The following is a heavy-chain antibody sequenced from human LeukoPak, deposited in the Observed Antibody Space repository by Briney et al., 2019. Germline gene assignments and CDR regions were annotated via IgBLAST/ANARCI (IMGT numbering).Heavy chain of an antibody. Sequence: GGSLRLSCAASGFTFSSYGMHWVRQAPGKGLEWVAVISYDGSNKYYADSVKGRFTISRDNSKNTLYLQMNSLRAEDTAVYYCAKANPGIAVAGTKDYYYYGMDVWGQGTTVTVSS. CDR3: AKANPGIAVAGTKDYYYYGMDV. D-gene: IGHD6-19*01. J-gene: IGHJ6*02. CDR2: ISYDGSNK. V-gene: IGHV3-30*18. CDR1: GFTFSSYG.